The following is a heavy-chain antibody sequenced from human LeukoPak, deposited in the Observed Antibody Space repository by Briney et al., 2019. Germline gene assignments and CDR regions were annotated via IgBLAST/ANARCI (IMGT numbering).Heavy chain of an antibody. J-gene: IGHJ3*02. V-gene: IGHV4-4*02. CDR1: GGSISSSNW. D-gene: IGHD6-19*01. Sequence: SETLSLTCAVSGGSISSSNWWSWVRQPPGKGLEWIGEIYHSGSTNYNPSLKSRVTISVDTSKNQFSLKLSSVTAADTAVYYCAVEGLGSGWYGLYAFDIWGQGTMVTVSS. CDR2: IYHSGST. CDR3: AVEGLGSGWYGLYAFDI.